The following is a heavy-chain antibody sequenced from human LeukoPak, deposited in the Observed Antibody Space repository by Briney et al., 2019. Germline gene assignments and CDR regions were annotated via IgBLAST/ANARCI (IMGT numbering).Heavy chain of an antibody. V-gene: IGHV3-21*01. Sequence: GGSLRLSCVVSGFTFSRATMNWVRQAPGKGLEWVSSISSTSTYINYADSVKGRFTISRDNAKKSLYLQMNGLRGEDTAMYYCASDNYGDYEDGFDIWGQGTMVTVSS. CDR2: ISSTSTYI. D-gene: IGHD4-17*01. CDR1: GFTFSRAT. CDR3: ASDNYGDYEDGFDI. J-gene: IGHJ3*02.